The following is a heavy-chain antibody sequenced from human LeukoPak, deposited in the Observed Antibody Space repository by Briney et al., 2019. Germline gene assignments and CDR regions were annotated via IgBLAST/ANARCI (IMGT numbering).Heavy chain of an antibody. J-gene: IGHJ5*02. D-gene: IGHD3-22*01. V-gene: IGHV4-31*03. CDR2: IYYSGST. CDR1: GGSISSGGYY. CDR3: ASGGKYCDSSGYPTTWFDP. Sequence: PSETLSLTCTVSGGSISSGGYYWSWIRQHPGKGLEWIGYIYYSGSTYYNPSLKSRVTISVDTSKNQFSLKLSSVTAADTAVYYCASGGKYCDSSGYPTTWFDPWGQGTLVTVSS.